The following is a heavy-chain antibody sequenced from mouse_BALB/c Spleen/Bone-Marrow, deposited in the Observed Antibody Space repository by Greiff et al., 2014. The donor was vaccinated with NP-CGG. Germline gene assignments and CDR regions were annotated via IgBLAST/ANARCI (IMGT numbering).Heavy chain of an antibody. J-gene: IGHJ2*01. Sequence: VHLVESGAELVKPGASVKISCKASGYAFSSYWMNWVKQRPEQGLEWIGQIYPGDGDTNYNGNFKDKATLTTDKSSTTAYMQLSSLTSEDYAVYFCARGGRLTGYYFDYWGQGTTLTVSS. CDR1: GYAFSSYW. V-gene: IGHV1-80*01. D-gene: IGHD4-1*01. CDR2: IYPGDGDT. CDR3: ARGGRLTGYYFDY.